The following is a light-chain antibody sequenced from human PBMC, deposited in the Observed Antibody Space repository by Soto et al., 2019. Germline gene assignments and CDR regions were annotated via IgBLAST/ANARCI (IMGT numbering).Light chain of an antibody. CDR3: QQYNNWPRT. J-gene: IGKJ1*01. CDR2: GAS. Sequence: VVMPQSPATVSVSPGGRATLSCMATQSVTTHLAWYQQKPVQAHRLLIYGASTRATDIPARFSGSGSGTEFTLTISSLQSEDFAVYYCQQYNNWPRTFGQGTNVAIK. CDR1: QSVTTH. V-gene: IGKV3-15*01.